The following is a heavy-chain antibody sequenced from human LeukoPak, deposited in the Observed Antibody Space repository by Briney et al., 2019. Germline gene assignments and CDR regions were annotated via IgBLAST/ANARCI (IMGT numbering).Heavy chain of an antibody. CDR3: VRSSDMTGDLHDAFDI. V-gene: IGHV3-7*01. CDR2: IREDGSET. Sequence: GGSLRLSCEASGLTFSRYWMSWVRQAPGKGLEWVASIREDGSETYPADSVRGRFTFSRDNAKNSLYLQMSSPRAEDTAVYYCVRSSDMTGDLHDAFDIWGRGTLVTVSS. D-gene: IGHD7-27*01. CDR1: GLTFSRYW. J-gene: IGHJ3*02.